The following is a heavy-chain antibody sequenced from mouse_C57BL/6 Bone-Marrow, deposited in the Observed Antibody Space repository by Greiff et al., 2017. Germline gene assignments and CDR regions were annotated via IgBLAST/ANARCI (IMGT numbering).Heavy chain of an antibody. J-gene: IGHJ3*01. V-gene: IGHV1-64*01. Sequence: QVQLQQPGAELVKPGASVKLSCKASGYTFTSYWMHWVKQRPGQGLEWIGMIHPNSGSTNYNEKFKSKATLTVDKSSSTAYMQLSNLTSEDSAVYYCSRSPSIDYYGSWAWFAYWGQGTLVTVSA. CDR3: SRSPSIDYYGSWAWFAY. D-gene: IGHD1-1*01. CDR2: IHPNSGST. CDR1: GYTFTSYW.